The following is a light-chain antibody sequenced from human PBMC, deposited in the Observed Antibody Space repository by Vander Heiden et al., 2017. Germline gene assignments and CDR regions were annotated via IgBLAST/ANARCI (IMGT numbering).Light chain of an antibody. J-gene: IGKJ5*01. CDR3: QQCYNAPST. CDR2: GAS. V-gene: IGKV1-39*01. Sequence: DIQMTQSPSSLSASVGDRVTITCRASQTISNFLDWYQHKPGKAPNLLIYGASSLQSGVPSRFSGSGSGTDFTLTISSLQLEDFATYYCQQCYNAPSTFGQGTRLEIK. CDR1: QTISNF.